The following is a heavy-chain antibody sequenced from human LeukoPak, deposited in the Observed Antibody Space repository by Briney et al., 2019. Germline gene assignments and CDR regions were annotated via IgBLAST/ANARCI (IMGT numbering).Heavy chain of an antibody. V-gene: IGHV4-34*01. J-gene: IGHJ4*02. CDR3: ARRISYRSGSYYTSRSYYFDY. D-gene: IGHD3-10*01. Sequence: SETLSLTCAVYGVSFSGYYWSWIRQPPGKGLEWIGEINHSGSTNYNPSLKDRITISGDTSKNQFSLKLSSVTATDTAVYYCARRISYRSGSYYTSRSYYFDYWGQGTLVTVSS. CDR2: INHSGST. CDR1: GVSFSGYY.